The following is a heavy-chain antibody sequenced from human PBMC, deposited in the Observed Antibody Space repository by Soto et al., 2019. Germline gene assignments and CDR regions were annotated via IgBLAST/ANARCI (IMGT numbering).Heavy chain of an antibody. CDR2: IIPILGIA. V-gene: IGHV1-69*02. CDR3: ARGPAFFDWSADY. Sequence: SVKVSCKASGGTFSSYTISWVRQAPGQGLEWMGRIIPILGIANYAQKFQGRVTITADESTSTAYMELSSLRSEDTAVYYCARGPAFFDWSADYWGQGTLVTVAS. CDR1: GGTFSSYT. J-gene: IGHJ4*02. D-gene: IGHD3-9*01.